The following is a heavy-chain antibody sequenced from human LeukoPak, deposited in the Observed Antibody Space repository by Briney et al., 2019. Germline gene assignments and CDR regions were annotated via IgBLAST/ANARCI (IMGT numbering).Heavy chain of an antibody. CDR2: INPNSGGT. Sequence: ASVKVSCKASGYMFTTYGISWVRQAPGQGLEWMGWINPNSGGTNYAQKFQGRVTMTRDTSISTAYMELSRLRSDDTAVYYCARGDSSGYLDYWGQGTLVTVSS. CDR3: ARGDSSGYLDY. CDR1: GYMFTTYG. V-gene: IGHV1-2*02. D-gene: IGHD3-22*01. J-gene: IGHJ4*02.